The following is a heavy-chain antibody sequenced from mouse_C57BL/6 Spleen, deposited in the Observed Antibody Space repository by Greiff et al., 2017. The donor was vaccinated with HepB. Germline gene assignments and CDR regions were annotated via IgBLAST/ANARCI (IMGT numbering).Heavy chain of an antibody. Sequence: DVKLVESGGGLVKPGGSLKLSCAASGFTFSDYGMHWVRQAPEKGLEWVAYISSGSSTIYYADTVKGRFTISKDNAKNTLFLQMTSLRSEDTAMYYCARGITTRDMDYWGQGTSVTVSS. CDR3: ARGITTRDMDY. V-gene: IGHV5-17*01. J-gene: IGHJ4*01. D-gene: IGHD1-1*01. CDR2: ISSGSSTI. CDR1: GFTFSDYG.